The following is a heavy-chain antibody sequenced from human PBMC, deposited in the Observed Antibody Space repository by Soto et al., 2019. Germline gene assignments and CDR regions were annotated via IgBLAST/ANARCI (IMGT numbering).Heavy chain of an antibody. CDR2: IYYSGST. J-gene: IGHJ4*02. CDR3: ARHPVDTAMVFDY. D-gene: IGHD5-18*01. Sequence: ASETLSLTCTVSGGSISSYYWSWIRQPPGKGLEWIGYIYYSGSTNYNPSLKSRVTISVDTSKNQFSLKLSSVTAADTAVYYCARHPVDTAMVFDYWGQGTLVTVSS. CDR1: GGSISSYY. V-gene: IGHV4-59*08.